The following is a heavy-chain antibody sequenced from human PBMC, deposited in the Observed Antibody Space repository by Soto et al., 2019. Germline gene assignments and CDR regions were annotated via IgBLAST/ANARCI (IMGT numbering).Heavy chain of an antibody. D-gene: IGHD3-22*01. Sequence: PSETLSLTCAVSGGSISSGGYSWSWIRQPPGKGLEWIGYIYHSGSTYYNPSLKSRVTISVDRSKNQFSLKLSSVTAADTAVYYCARGLRKRYDSSGYYRVSHAFDIWGQGTMVTVSS. CDR2: IYHSGST. CDR3: ARGLRKRYDSSGYYRVSHAFDI. CDR1: GGSISSGGYS. V-gene: IGHV4-30-2*01. J-gene: IGHJ3*02.